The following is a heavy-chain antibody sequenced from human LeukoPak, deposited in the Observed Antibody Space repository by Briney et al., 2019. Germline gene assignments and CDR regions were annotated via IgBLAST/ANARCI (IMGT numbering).Heavy chain of an antibody. CDR1: GGTFSSYA. CDR2: IIPIFGTA. V-gene: IGHV1-69*05. D-gene: IGHD3-22*01. J-gene: IGHJ4*02. CDR3: ARAVHDSSGYYPPDFDY. Sequence: ASVKVSCKASGGTFSSYAISWVRQAPGQGLEWMGRIIPIFGTANYAQKFQGRVTITTDESTSTAYMELISLRSEDTAVYYCARAVHDSSGYYPPDFDYWGQGTLVTVSS.